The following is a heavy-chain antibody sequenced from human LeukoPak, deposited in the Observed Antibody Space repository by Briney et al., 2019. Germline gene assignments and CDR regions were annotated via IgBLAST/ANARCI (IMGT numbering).Heavy chain of an antibody. Sequence: SETLSLTCAVYGGSFSGYYWSWIRQPPGKGLEWIGEINHSGSTNYNPSLKSRVTISVDTPKNQFSLQLNSVTPEDTAVYYCARVPGWYGIDWFDPWGQGTLVTVSS. CDR3: ARVPGWYGIDWFDP. J-gene: IGHJ5*02. V-gene: IGHV4-34*01. CDR1: GGSFSGYY. CDR2: INHSGST. D-gene: IGHD6-19*01.